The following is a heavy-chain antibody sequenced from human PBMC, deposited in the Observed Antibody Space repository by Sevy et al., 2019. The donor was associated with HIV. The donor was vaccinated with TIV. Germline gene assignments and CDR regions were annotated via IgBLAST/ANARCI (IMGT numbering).Heavy chain of an antibody. CDR3: ARDCSSTSCLRGLDV. CDR1: GFTFSRYW. J-gene: IGHJ6*02. Sequence: GGSLRLSCAASGFTFSRYWMSWVRQAPGKGLEWVANIKKDGSEKYYVDSVKGRFTISRDNAKNSLFLQMNSLRAEDTAVYYRARDCSSTSCLRGLDVWGQGTTVTVSS. V-gene: IGHV3-7*03. CDR2: IKKDGSEK. D-gene: IGHD2-2*01.